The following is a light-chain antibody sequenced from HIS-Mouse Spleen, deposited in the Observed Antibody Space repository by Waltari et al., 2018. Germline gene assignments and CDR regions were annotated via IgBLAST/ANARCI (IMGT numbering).Light chain of an antibody. V-gene: IGLV3-25*03. Sequence: SYELTQPPSVSVSPGQTARTTCSGDALPKQYAYWYQQKPGQAPVLVLYKDSERPAGIPERFSGSSSGTTVTLTISGVQAEDEADYYCQSADSSGTGWVFGGGTKLTVL. CDR3: QSADSSGTGWV. CDR1: ALPKQY. J-gene: IGLJ3*02. CDR2: KDS.